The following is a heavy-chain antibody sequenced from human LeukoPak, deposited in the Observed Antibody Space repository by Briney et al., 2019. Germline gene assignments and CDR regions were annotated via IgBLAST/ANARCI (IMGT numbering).Heavy chain of an antibody. Sequence: ASVKVSCKASGGTFSNDAISWVRQAPGQGLEWMGGIIPIFTTANYIQKFQGRVTITADESTSTAYMDLSSLRSEDTAVYYCASGPGYSNYSDHYYYYYMDVWGRGTTVTVSS. CDR2: IIPIFTTA. CDR1: GGTFSNDA. D-gene: IGHD5-12*01. CDR3: ASGPGYSNYSDHYYYYYMDV. V-gene: IGHV1-69*13. J-gene: IGHJ6*03.